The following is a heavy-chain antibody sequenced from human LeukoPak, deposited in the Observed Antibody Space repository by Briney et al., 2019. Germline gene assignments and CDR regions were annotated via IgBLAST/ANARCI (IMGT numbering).Heavy chain of an antibody. J-gene: IGHJ5*02. CDR2: TYYRSEWYN. V-gene: IGHV6-1*01. D-gene: IGHD1-7*01. CDR3: AREILDNRNYLLFDP. CDR1: GDSVSSNNAA. Sequence: SQTLSLTCAISGDSVSSNNAAWNWIRQSPSRGLEWLGRTYYRSEWYNDYAVAVKSRITINPDTSKNQFSLQLNSVTPEATAVVYSAREILDNRNYLLFDPWGQGILVTVSS.